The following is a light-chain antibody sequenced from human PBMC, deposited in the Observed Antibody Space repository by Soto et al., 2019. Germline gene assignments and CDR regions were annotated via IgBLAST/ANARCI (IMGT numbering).Light chain of an antibody. Sequence: QSALTQPPSASGSPGQSVTISCNGTSSDVGGYNYVSWYQQHPGKAPKLMIYEVNERPSGVPDRFSGSKSGNTASLTVSGLQAEDEADYDCSSFAGSRYVIFGGGTKLTVL. CDR1: SSDVGGYNY. V-gene: IGLV2-8*01. J-gene: IGLJ2*01. CDR3: SSFAGSRYVI. CDR2: EVN.